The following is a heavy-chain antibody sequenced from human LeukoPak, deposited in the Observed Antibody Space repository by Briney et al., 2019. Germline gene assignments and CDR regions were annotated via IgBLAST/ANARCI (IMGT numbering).Heavy chain of an antibody. D-gene: IGHD2-15*01. J-gene: IGHJ3*02. CDR1: GFTFSSYW. CDR2: IYSDGSST. Sequence: GGSLRLSCAASGFTFSSYWMHWVRHAPGKGLVWVSRIYSDGSSTNYADSVKGRFTISRDNAKNTLYLQMNSLRAEDKAVYYCARGEYCSGGSCYSAAFDIWGRGTMVTVSS. V-gene: IGHV3-74*01. CDR3: ARGEYCSGGSCYSAAFDI.